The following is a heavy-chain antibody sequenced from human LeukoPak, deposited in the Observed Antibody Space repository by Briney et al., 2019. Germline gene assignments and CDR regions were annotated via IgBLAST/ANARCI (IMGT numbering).Heavy chain of an antibody. Sequence: GASVKVSCKASGYSFTSHYMHWVRQAPGQGLEWMGLINPRGTATRYAESFQGRLTLTRDLSTSTDYMELSSLRSEDTAVYYCARLGYSSTEIDYWGQGTLVTVSS. CDR3: ARLGYSSTEIDY. J-gene: IGHJ4*02. CDR1: GYSFTSHY. D-gene: IGHD6-13*01. CDR2: INPRGTAT. V-gene: IGHV1-46*01.